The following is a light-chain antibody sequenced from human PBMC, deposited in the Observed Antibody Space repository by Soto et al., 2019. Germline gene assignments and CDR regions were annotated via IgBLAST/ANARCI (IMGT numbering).Light chain of an antibody. Sequence: EIVLTQSPGTLSLSPGERATLSCRASQSVSSNLAWYQQKPGQAPRLLIYGAFNRATGIPARFSGSGSGTEFTLTISSLQSEDFAVYYCQQYHHWPPITFGQGTRLEI. CDR3: QQYHHWPPIT. V-gene: IGKV3D-15*01. J-gene: IGKJ5*01. CDR2: GAF. CDR1: QSVSSN.